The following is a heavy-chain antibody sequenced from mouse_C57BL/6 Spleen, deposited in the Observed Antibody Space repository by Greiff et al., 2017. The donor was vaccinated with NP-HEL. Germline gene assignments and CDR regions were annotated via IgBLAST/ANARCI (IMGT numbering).Heavy chain of an antibody. J-gene: IGHJ2*01. V-gene: IGHV1-5*01. CDR2: IYPGNSDT. CDR1: GYTFTSYW. Sequence: VQLQQSGTVLARPGASVKMSCKTSGYTFTSYWMHWVKQRPGQGLEWIGAIYPGNSDTSYNQKFKGKAKLTAVTSASTAYMELSSLTNEDSAVYYCTRDYYCGSSYYFDYWGQGTTLTVSS. D-gene: IGHD1-1*01. CDR3: TRDYYCGSSYYFDY.